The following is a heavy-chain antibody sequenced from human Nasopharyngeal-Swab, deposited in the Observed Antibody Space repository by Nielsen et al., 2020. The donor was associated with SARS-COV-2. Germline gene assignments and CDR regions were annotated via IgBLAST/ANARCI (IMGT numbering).Heavy chain of an antibody. CDR2: ISSSSSYI. CDR1: GFTFSSYS. Sequence: GGSLRLSCAASGFTFSSYSMNWVRRAPGKGLEWVSSISSSSSYIYYADSVKGRFTISRDNAKNSLYLQMNSLRAEDTAVYYCARGNPQYSSSFNWFDPWGQGTLVTVSS. V-gene: IGHV3-21*01. D-gene: IGHD6-13*01. J-gene: IGHJ5*02. CDR3: ARGNPQYSSSFNWFDP.